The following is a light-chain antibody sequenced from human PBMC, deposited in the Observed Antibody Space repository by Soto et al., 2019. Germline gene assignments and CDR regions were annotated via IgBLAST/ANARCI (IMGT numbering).Light chain of an antibody. CDR3: QQYGYLVT. V-gene: IGKV3-20*01. CDR2: DAS. J-gene: IGKJ4*01. Sequence: EVVLTQSPVTLSLSPGERATLSCRASQSFRGLLAWYQQKPGQAPRLLIYDASSRATGIPDRFSGSGSGTDFTLTISRLEPEDFAMYYCQQYGYLVTFGGGTKVEIK. CDR1: QSFRGL.